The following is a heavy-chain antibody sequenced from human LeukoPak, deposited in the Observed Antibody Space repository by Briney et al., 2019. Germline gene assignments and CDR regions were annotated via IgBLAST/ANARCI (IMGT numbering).Heavy chain of an antibody. CDR1: GFAFSDYY. CDR3: ASGVSASRY. V-gene: IGHV3-11*04. Sequence: GGSLRLSCAASGFAFSDYYMSWIRQAPGKGLEWVSYISSSGSTIYYADSVKGRFTISRDNVKKSLYLQMNSLRVEDTAVYYCASGVSASRYWGQGTLVTVSS. J-gene: IGHJ4*02. CDR2: ISSSGSTI.